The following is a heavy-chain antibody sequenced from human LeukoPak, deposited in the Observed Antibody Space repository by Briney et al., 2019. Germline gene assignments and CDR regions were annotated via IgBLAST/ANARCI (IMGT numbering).Heavy chain of an antibody. CDR1: GGSFSGYY. CDR3: ARKASVRGGFH. J-gene: IGHJ4*02. CDR2: INHSGST. V-gene: IGHV4-34*01. Sequence: SETLSLTCAVYGGSFSGYYWSWLRQPPGKGLEWIGEINHSGSTNYNPSLKSRITISVDTSKNQFSLKLISVTAADTAVYYCARKASVRGGFHWGQGTLVTVSS. D-gene: IGHD2-2*01.